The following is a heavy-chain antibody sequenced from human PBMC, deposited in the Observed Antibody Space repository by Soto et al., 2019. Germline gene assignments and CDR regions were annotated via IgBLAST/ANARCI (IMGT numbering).Heavy chain of an antibody. J-gene: IGHJ4*01. V-gene: IGHV3-48*03. CDR2: ISSRTNTK. Sequence: GGSLSLSCLVSGFSFGEYDMNWVRQAPGPGLEWVSYISSRTNTKYYADSVRGRFSISSDDAGNSLFLQMTSLIPDDTAIYYCVRSTNDYRRLVPFYYLGQGVQVHGSS. D-gene: IGHD2-8*01. CDR1: GFSFGEYD. CDR3: VRSTNDYRRLVPFYY.